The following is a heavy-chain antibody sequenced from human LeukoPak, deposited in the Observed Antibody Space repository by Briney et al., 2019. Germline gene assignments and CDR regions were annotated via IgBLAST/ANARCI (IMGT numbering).Heavy chain of an antibody. CDR1: GYTFTTYG. CDR2: ISAYNGNT. D-gene: IGHD2-15*01. Sequence: ASVKVSCKASGYTFTTYGISWVRQAPGQGLEWMGWISAYNGNTKYAQKLQGRVSMTTDTSTSTAYMELRSLTSDDTAVYYCARGPHCSGSSCYSECFDYWGQGTLVTVSS. V-gene: IGHV1-18*01. J-gene: IGHJ4*02. CDR3: ARGPHCSGSSCYSECFDY.